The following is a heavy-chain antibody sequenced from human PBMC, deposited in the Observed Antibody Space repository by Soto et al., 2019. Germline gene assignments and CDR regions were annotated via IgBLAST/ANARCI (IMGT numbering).Heavy chain of an antibody. CDR3: AGTDWDRIVDYWYSDL. CDR2: IDPSDSYT. V-gene: IGHV5-10-1*03. J-gene: IGHJ2*01. D-gene: IGHD3-22*01. Sequence: EVQLVQSGAEVKKPGESLKISCKASGYIFTNYWIGWVRQVPGKGLEWMGRIDPSDSYTNYRPSFDGHVSISADKSINTAFLQWSSLKASDTAIYYCAGTDWDRIVDYWYSDLWGRGTLVTVSS. CDR1: GYIFTNYW.